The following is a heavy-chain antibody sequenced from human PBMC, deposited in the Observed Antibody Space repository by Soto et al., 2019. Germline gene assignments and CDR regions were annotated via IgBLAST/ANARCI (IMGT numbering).Heavy chain of an antibody. D-gene: IGHD3-3*01. J-gene: IGHJ6*03. V-gene: IGHV3-23*01. Sequence: GGSLRLSCAASGFTVSNYAMSWVRQAPGKGLEWVSAISGSGGSTYYADYVKGRFTISRDNSKNTLYLQINSLRAEDTAVFYCAKGIRFLEWTSYYYYMDVWGKGTTVTVSS. CDR1: GFTVSNYA. CDR2: ISGSGGST. CDR3: AKGIRFLEWTSYYYYMDV.